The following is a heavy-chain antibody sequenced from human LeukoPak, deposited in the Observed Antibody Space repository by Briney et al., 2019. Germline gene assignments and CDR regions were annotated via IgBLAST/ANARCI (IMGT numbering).Heavy chain of an antibody. CDR2: IYYDGST. V-gene: IGHV4-39*01. D-gene: IGHD2-2*01. Sequence: SETLSLTCTVSGDFFISSSNYWVWIRQPPGKGLEWVGSIYYDGSTYYNSALKSRASIFADTSKSQFSLKLNSVIAADTAVYYCGRRGLLVPASWGQGTLVTVSS. CDR1: GDFFISSSNY. CDR3: GRRGLLVPAS. J-gene: IGHJ5*02.